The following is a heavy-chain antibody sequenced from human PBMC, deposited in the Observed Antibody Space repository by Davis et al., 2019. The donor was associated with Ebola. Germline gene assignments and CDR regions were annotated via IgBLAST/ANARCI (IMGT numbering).Heavy chain of an antibody. V-gene: IGHV4-34*01. CDR1: GGSFSGYY. J-gene: IGHJ5*02. CDR2: INHSGST. CDR3: ARVIPPDNWFDP. Sequence: MPSEPLSPTFAVHGGSFSGYYWSWIRQPPGKGLEWIGEINHSGSTNYNPSLKSRVTISVDTSKNQFSLKLSSVTAADTAVYYCARVIPPDNWFDPWGQGTLVTVSS. D-gene: IGHD1-14*01.